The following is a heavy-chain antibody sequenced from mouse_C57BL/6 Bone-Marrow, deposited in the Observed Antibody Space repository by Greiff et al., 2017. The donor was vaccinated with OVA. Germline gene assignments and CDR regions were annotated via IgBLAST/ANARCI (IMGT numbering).Heavy chain of an antibody. V-gene: IGHV1-81*01. Sequence: QVQLQQSGAELARPGASVKLSCKASGYTFTSYGISWVKQRTGQGLEWIGEIYPRSGNTYHNEKFKGKATLTADKSSSTAYMELRSLTSEDSAVYFCARGYYGSSSWFAYWGQGTLVTVSA. CDR2: IYPRSGNT. J-gene: IGHJ3*01. D-gene: IGHD1-1*01. CDR1: GYTFTSYG. CDR3: ARGYYGSSSWFAY.